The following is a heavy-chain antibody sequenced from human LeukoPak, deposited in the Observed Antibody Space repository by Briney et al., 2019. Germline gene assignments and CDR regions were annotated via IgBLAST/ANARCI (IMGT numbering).Heavy chain of an antibody. J-gene: IGHJ4*02. CDR2: ISYDGSNK. CDR3: ARVEDYDILTGFDY. D-gene: IGHD3-9*01. CDR1: TFTFSNYA. V-gene: IGHV3-30*04. Sequence: PGGSLRLSCLASTFTFSNYAMHWVRQAPGKGLEWVAVISYDGSNKYYADSVKGRFTISRDNSKNTLYLQMNSLRAEDTAVYYCARVEDYDILTGFDYWGQGTLVTVSS.